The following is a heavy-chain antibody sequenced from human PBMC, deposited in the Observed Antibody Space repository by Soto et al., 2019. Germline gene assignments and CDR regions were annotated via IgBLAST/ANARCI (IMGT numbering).Heavy chain of an antibody. D-gene: IGHD1-26*01. V-gene: IGHV4-34*01. CDR2: INHSGST. Sequence: SETLSLTCAVYGGSFSGYYWSWIRQPPGKGLEWIGEINHSGSTNYNPSLKSRVTISVDTSKNQFSLKLSSVTAADTAVYYCARPANSGSYLVGWGQGTLVTVSS. J-gene: IGHJ4*02. CDR3: ARPANSGSYLVG. CDR1: GGSFSGYY.